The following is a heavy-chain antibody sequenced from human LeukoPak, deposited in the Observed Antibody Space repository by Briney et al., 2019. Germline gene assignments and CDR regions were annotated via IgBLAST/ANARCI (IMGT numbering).Heavy chain of an antibody. D-gene: IGHD4-11*01. CDR2: IYYSGST. J-gene: IGHJ4*02. CDR3: ARWDYSNYYYDY. V-gene: IGHV4-39*01. Sequence: SETLSLTCTVSGGSISSSSYYWGWIRQPPGKGLEWIGSIYYSGSTYYNPSLKSRVTISVDTSKNQFSLKLSSVTAADTAVYYCARWDYSNYYYDYWGQGTLVTVSS. CDR1: GGSISSSSYY.